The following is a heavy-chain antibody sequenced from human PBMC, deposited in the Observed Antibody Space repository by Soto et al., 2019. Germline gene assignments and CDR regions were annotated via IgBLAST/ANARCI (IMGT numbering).Heavy chain of an antibody. CDR1: GESIATGAFY. CDR2: IFYAGDT. CDR3: AREGDYRTWFEP. V-gene: IGHV4-31*03. J-gene: IGHJ5*02. D-gene: IGHD4-17*01. Sequence: PSETLSLTCTVSGESIATGAFYWSWIRLQSGKGPEWIGSIFYAGDTYHNPSLKSRVEISLDGSQNQFSLNLRSVTAADTAVYYCAREGDYRTWFEPWGPGTLVTVSS.